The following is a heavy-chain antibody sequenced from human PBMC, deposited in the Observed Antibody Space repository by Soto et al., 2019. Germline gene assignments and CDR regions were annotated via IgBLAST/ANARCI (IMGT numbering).Heavy chain of an antibody. J-gene: IGHJ4*02. CDR2: IGGSGTSSSAI. CDR1: GFTVCYYS. D-gene: IGHD6-13*01. V-gene: IGHV3-48*02. Sequence: GGSPRLCCEASGFTVCYYSLNGVRQDPGRGLEWLSYIGGSGTSSSAINYADSVKGRFTISRDNAKDSLYLQMNSLRDEDTAVYHCARDSSWSFDYWGQGTLVTVSS. CDR3: ARDSSWSFDY.